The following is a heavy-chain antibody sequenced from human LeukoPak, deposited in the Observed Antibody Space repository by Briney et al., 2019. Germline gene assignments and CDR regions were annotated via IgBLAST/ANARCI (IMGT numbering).Heavy chain of an antibody. CDR2: IYYSGST. V-gene: IGHV4-39*01. J-gene: IGHJ6*02. CDR1: GGSISSSSYY. CDR3: ARSDTVYYYYGMDV. Sequence: PSETLSLTCTVSGGSISSSSYYWGWIRQPPGKGLEWIGSIYYSGSTYYNPSLKSRVTISVDTSKNQFSLKLSSVTAADTAVYYCARSDTVYYYYGMDVWGQGTTVTVSS.